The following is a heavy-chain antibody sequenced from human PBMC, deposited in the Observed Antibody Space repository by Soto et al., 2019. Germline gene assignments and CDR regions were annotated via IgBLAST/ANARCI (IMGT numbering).Heavy chain of an antibody. CDR2: ISSGGSYI. CDR3: TRDQGGSYVSWFDP. Sequence: EVQVVESGGGLVQPGGSLRLSCSCTFSMYSMNWVRQAQGQGLEWVASISSGGSYIKYADSVKGRFTISRDNAKNSVSLQMNSRRVDDTAVYFCTRDQGGSYVSWFDPWGQGTLVTVSS. V-gene: IGHV3-21*01. CDR1: CTFSMYS. D-gene: IGHD1-26*01. J-gene: IGHJ5*02.